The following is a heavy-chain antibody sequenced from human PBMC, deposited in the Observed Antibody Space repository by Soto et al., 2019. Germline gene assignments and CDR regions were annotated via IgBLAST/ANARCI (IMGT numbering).Heavy chain of an antibody. CDR3: ARVLPGIAAAYDAFDV. V-gene: IGHV4-59*01. CDR1: GGSISSYY. Sequence: SETLSLTCTVSGGSISSYYWSWIRQPPGKGLEWIGYIYYSGSTNYNPSLKSRVTISVDTSRSQLSLQLTSATPADTAVYYCARVLPGIAAAYDAFDVWGQGTMVTVSS. J-gene: IGHJ3*01. CDR2: IYYSGST. D-gene: IGHD6-13*01.